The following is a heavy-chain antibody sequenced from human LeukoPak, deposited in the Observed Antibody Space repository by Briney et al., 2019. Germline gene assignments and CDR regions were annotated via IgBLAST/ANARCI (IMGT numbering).Heavy chain of an antibody. Sequence: GGSLRLSCSGSGFSFGDYAVTWVRQAPGKGLEWVSIIYSAGATYYADSVRGRFTISRDNSKNTVSLQMNSLRAEDTAVYYCASGGLGARKYYSDPFHYWGQGTLVTVSS. CDR3: ASGGLGARKYYSDPFHY. J-gene: IGHJ4*02. CDR1: GFSFGDYA. V-gene: IGHV3-53*01. CDR2: IYSAGAT. D-gene: IGHD3-10*01.